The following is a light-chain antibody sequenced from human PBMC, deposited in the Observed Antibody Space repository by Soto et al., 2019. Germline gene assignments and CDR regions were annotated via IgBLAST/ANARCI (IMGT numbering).Light chain of an antibody. V-gene: IGLV2-14*01. CDR2: EVS. CDR1: SSDVGGYNY. Sequence: QSALTQPASVSGSPGQSISISCTGTSSDVGGYNYVSWYQQHPGKAPKLMIYEVSKRPSGVSHRFSGSKSGNTASLTISGLQAEDEADYYCSSYTGSSALVFGGGTKLTVL. J-gene: IGLJ2*01. CDR3: SSYTGSSALV.